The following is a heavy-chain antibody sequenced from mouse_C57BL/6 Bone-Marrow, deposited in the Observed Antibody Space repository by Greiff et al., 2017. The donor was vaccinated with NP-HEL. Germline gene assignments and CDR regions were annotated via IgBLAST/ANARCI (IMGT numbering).Heavy chain of an antibody. CDR1: GYTFTSYW. CDR2: IDPSDSYT. J-gene: IGHJ3*01. CDR3: ARSPIYYDYDWFAY. V-gene: IGHV1-69*01. D-gene: IGHD2-4*01. Sequence: QVQLQQPGAELVMPGASVKLSCKASGYTFTSYWMHWVKQRPGQGLEWIGEIDPSDSYTNYNQKFKGKSTLTVDKSSSTAYMQLSSLTSEDSAVYYCARSPIYYDYDWFAYGGQGTLVTVSA.